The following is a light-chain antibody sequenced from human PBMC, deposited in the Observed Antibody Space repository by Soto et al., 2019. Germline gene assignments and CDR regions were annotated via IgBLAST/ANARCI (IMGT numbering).Light chain of an antibody. J-gene: IGKJ5*01. CDR2: DAS. CDR3: QQYNIWPTT. Sequence: PGERATLSCRASQSVSSNLAWYQQKPGQAPRLLVYDASTRAAGTPARFSGSGSGTDFTLTISSLEPEDFAVYSCQQYNIWPTTFGQGSRLEIK. CDR1: QSVSSN. V-gene: IGKV3-11*01.